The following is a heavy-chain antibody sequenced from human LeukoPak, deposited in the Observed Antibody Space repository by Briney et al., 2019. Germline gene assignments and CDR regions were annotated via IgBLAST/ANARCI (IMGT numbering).Heavy chain of an antibody. CDR1: GGSISSYY. D-gene: IGHD5-24*01. V-gene: IGHV4-4*07. CDR2: IHTSGST. CDR3: ARAEEMATGPWSY. J-gene: IGHJ4*02. Sequence: SQTLSLTCTVSGGSISSYYWSCIRQPPGEGLEWSGRIHTSGSTDYTRPLKSRVTMSVDTSENQVSLKLSSMTAADTAVYYCARAEEMATGPWSYWGQGTLVTVSS.